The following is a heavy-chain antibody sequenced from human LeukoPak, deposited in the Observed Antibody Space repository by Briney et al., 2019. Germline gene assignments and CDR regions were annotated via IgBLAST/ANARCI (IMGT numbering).Heavy chain of an antibody. D-gene: IGHD5-24*01. J-gene: IGHJ4*02. CDR3: ARNPGAGDGYKPFDY. CDR2: IIPIFGTA. V-gene: IGHV1-69*05. CDR1: GGTFSSYA. Sequence: SVKVSCKASGGTFSSYAISWVRQAPGQGLEWMGGIIPIFGTANYAQKFQGRVTMTRDTSTSTVYMELSSLRSEDTAVYYCARNPGAGDGYKPFDYWGQGTLVTVSS.